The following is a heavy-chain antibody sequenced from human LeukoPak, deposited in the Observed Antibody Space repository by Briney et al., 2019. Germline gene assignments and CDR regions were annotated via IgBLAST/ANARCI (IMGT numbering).Heavy chain of an antibody. CDR1: GGSVSDYD. V-gene: IGHV4-59*08. D-gene: IGHD2-15*01. Sequence: SETLSLTCTISGGSVSDYDWSWIRQSPGKGLEWIGDIYYSGSTTYNPSLKSRVTISVDTSKNHFSLKLSSVTAADTAVYYCARGRVDAIVVVVAATEHWFDPWGQGTLVTVSS. CDR2: IYYSGST. J-gene: IGHJ5*02. CDR3: ARGRVDAIVVVVAATEHWFDP.